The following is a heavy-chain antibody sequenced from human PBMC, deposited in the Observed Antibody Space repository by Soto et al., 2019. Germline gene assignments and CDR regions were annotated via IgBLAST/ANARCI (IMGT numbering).Heavy chain of an antibody. Sequence: QVQLVESGGGVVQPGRSLRLSCAASGFTFSSYAMHWVRQAPGKGLEWVAVISYDGSNKYYADSVKGRFTIARDNSKNTLYLQMNSLRAEDTAVYYCARCITMPGGGMDVWGQGTTVTVSS. CDR2: ISYDGSNK. V-gene: IGHV3-30-3*01. CDR3: ARCITMPGGGMDV. D-gene: IGHD3-3*01. CDR1: GFTFSSYA. J-gene: IGHJ6*02.